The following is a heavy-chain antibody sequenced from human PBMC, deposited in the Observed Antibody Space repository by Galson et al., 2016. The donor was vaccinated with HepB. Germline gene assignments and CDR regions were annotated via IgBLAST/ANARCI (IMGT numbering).Heavy chain of an antibody. J-gene: IGHJ3*02. CDR3: ARETAGDAFDI. Sequence: SLRLSCAASGFTFSSYAMSWVRQAPGKGLEWVSSISRSSNYIDYADSVKGRFTVSRDNAKNSLYLQMNSLRAEDTAVYYCARETAGDAFDIWGQGTMGTVVS. CDR1: GFTFSSYA. CDR2: ISRSSNYI. V-gene: IGHV3-21*01.